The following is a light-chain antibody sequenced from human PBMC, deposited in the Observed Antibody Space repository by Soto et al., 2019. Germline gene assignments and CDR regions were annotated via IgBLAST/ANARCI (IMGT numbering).Light chain of an antibody. CDR1: QSISSY. Sequence: DIQMTQSPSSLSASVGDRVTITCRASQSISSYLNWYQQKPGKAHKLLIYAAYSLQSGVPSRFSGSGSGTDFTLTISSLQPADFATYYCQQSYSTPSWTFGQGTKVDIK. CDR2: AAY. V-gene: IGKV1-39*01. CDR3: QQSYSTPSWT. J-gene: IGKJ1*01.